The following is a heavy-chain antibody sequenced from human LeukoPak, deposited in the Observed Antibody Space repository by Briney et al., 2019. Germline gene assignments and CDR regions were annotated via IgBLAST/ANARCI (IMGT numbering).Heavy chain of an antibody. CDR3: ARDLAAASDY. Sequence: GSLRLSCAASGFTFSSYWMHWIRQPLGKGLEWIGYIYYSGSTNYNPSLKSRVTISVDTSKNQFSLKLSSVTAADTAVYYCARDLAAASDYWGQGTPVTVSS. J-gene: IGHJ4*02. D-gene: IGHD6-13*01. CDR1: GFTFSSYW. V-gene: IGHV4-59*01. CDR2: IYYSGST.